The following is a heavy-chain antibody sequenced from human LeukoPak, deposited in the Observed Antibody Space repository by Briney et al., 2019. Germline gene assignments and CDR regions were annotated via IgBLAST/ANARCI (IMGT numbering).Heavy chain of an antibody. CDR1: GFTFSNYA. CDR3: ARSLSWSYFGVDV. CDR2: ISGSGSTI. V-gene: IGHV3-48*03. D-gene: IGHD3-3*01. Sequence: GGSLRLSCAASGFTFSNYAMNWIRQAPGKGLEWVSYISGSGSTIYYADSVKGRFTISRDNAKNSLYLQMNSLRGEDTAVYYCARSLSWSYFGVDVWGPGTTVTVSS. J-gene: IGHJ6*02.